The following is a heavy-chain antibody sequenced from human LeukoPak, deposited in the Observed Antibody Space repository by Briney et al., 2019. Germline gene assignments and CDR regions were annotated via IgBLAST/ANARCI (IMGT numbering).Heavy chain of an antibody. J-gene: IGHJ4*02. V-gene: IGHV3-49*03. Sequence: PGGSLRLSCTASGFTFGDYAMGWFRQAPGKGLEWVGFIRSKAYGGTTEYAASVKGRFTISRDDSKSIAYLQMNSLKTEDTAVYYCTRGGIAAAGTGGPVDYWGQGTLVTVSS. D-gene: IGHD6-13*01. CDR1: GFTFGDYA. CDR2: IRSKAYGGTT. CDR3: TRGGIAAAGTGGPVDY.